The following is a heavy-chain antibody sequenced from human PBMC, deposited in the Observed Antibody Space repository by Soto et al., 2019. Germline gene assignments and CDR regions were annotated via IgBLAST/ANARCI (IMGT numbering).Heavy chain of an antibody. Sequence: QVQLQESGPGLVKASGTLSLTCAVSGDSVSSPYYWGWVRQPPGKGLGWIGEVFHTGTTSYNPSPRSRVTISMDKSNNPFPLDLSPVTAADTAVYYCARSAGWYAVQSWGPGTLVIVSS. CDR2: VFHTGTT. D-gene: IGHD6-19*01. J-gene: IGHJ5*02. CDR3: ARSAGWYAVQS. V-gene: IGHV4-4*02. CDR1: GDSVSSPYY.